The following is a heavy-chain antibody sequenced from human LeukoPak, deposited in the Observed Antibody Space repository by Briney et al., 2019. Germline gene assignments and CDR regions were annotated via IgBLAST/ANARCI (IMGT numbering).Heavy chain of an antibody. D-gene: IGHD3-10*01. CDR3: ARAITMVRGVIDWFDP. V-gene: IGHV4-39*07. CDR2: IYYSGST. J-gene: IGHJ5*02. Sequence: PSETLSLTCTVSGGSISSYYWGWIRQPPGKGLEWIGSIYYSGSTYYNPSLKSRVTISVDTSKNQFSLKLSSVTAADTAVYYCARAITMVRGVIDWFDPWGQGTLVTVSS. CDR1: GGSISSYY.